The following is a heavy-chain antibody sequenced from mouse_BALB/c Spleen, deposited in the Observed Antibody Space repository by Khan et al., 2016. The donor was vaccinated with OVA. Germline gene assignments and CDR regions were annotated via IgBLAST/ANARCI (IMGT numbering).Heavy chain of an antibody. J-gene: IGHJ3*01. Sequence: QVQLQQSGGDLMKPGASVKISCKATGYTFSSYWIEWVKQRPGHGLEWIGQIFPGSVSTTSNEKFKGKATFTADKSSNPAYMHLSSLTAEGSAVYYGARGGYGGFADWGQGTLVAVAA. D-gene: IGHD2-2*01. V-gene: IGHV1-9*01. CDR3: ARGGYGGFAD. CDR2: IFPGSVST. CDR1: GYTFSSYW.